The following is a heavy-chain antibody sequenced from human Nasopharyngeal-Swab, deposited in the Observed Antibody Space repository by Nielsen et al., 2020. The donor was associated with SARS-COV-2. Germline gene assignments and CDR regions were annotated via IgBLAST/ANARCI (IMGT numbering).Heavy chain of an antibody. CDR2: INHSGST. CDR1: GGSFSGYY. V-gene: IGHV4-34*01. D-gene: IGHD6-19*01. J-gene: IGHJ4*02. Sequence: SETLSLTCAVYGGSFSGYYWSWIRQPPGKGLEWIGEINHSGSTNYNPSLKSRVTIPVDTSKNQFSLKLSSVTAADTAVYYCARGAGSSGWYVVDYWGQGTLVTVSS. CDR3: ARGAGSSGWYVVDY.